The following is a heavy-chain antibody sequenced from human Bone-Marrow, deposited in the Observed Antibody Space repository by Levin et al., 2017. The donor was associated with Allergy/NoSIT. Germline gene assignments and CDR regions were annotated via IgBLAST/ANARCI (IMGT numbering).Heavy chain of an antibody. J-gene: IGHJ6*02. V-gene: IGHV3-23*01. CDR1: GFTFSSYA. CDR2: ISGSGGST. D-gene: IGHD3-10*01. Sequence: GGSLRLSCAASGFTFSSYAMSWVRQAPGKGLEWVSAISGSGGSTYYADSVKGRFTISRDNSKNTLYLQMNSLRAEDTAVYYCATHYYGSGSYYYYYYGMDDWGQGTTVTVSS. CDR3: ATHYYGSGSYYYYYYGMDD.